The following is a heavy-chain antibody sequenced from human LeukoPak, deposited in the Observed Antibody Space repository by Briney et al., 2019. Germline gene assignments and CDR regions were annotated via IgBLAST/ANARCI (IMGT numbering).Heavy chain of an antibody. CDR3: ARDSSYCSSTSCYNYFDY. J-gene: IGHJ4*02. CDR2: INSDGSST. D-gene: IGHD2-2*02. CDR1: GFTFSNYW. Sequence: GGSLRLSCAASGFTFSNYWMHWVRQAPGKGLVLVSRINSDGSSTTYADSVKGRFTISRDNAKNTLYLQMNSLRAEDTAVYYCARDSSYCSSTSCYNYFDYWGQGNLVTVSS. V-gene: IGHV3-74*01.